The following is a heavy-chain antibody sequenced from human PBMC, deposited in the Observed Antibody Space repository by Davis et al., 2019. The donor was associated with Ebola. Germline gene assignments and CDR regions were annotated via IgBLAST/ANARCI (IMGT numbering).Heavy chain of an antibody. D-gene: IGHD1-20*01. CDR2: ISSSGSNT. J-gene: IGHJ4*01. CDR3: ARSLSITRFDN. V-gene: IGHV3-11*06. CDR1: GDSVSRGSYY. Sequence: LSLTCTVSGDSVSRGSYYWGWIRQAPGKGLEWLSYISSSGSNTNYAGSVWGRFTISRENAKKSVYLQMNSLRAEDTAVYYCARSLSITRFDNWGQGVLVTVSS.